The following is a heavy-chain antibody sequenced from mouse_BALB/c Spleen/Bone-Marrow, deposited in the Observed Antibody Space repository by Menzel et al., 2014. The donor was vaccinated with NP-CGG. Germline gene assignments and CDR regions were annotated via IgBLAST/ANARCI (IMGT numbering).Heavy chain of an antibody. CDR2: IYPGDGDT. CDR3: ARRDGSTYYYAMDY. J-gene: IGHJ4*01. V-gene: IGHV1-80*01. Sequence: VKLVESGAELVRPGSSVKISCKASGYAFSNYWMNWVKQRPGQGLEWIGHIYPGDGDTNYNGKFMGKATLTADKSSSTAYMQLSSLTSEDAAVYFCARRDGSTYYYAMDYWGQGTSVTVSS. D-gene: IGHD1-1*01. CDR1: GYAFSNYW.